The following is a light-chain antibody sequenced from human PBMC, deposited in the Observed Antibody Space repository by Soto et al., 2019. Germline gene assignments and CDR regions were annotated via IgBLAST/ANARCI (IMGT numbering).Light chain of an antibody. CDR3: QKYGSSPHT. J-gene: IGKJ2*01. Sequence: DIQMTQSPASLSVSVGERATITCRASQGVNNFLAWYQQKPGKVPHLLIYAASTLQTGVPARFSGSWSGTDFTLTISSLQPEDVATYYCQKYGSSPHTFGQGTKLEIK. CDR2: AAS. V-gene: IGKV1-27*01. CDR1: QGVNNF.